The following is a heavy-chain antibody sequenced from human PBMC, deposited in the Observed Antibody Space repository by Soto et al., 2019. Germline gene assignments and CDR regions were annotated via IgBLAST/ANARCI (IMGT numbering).Heavy chain of an antibody. V-gene: IGHV4-59*08. CDR3: ARLKMTGTLDAFDI. CDR1: GGSISSYY. CDR2: IYYTGST. J-gene: IGHJ3*02. D-gene: IGHD1-7*01. Sequence: SETLSLTCTVSGGSISSYYWNWIRQPPGKGLEWIGYIYYTGSTNYNPSLKSRVTISVDTSKNQFSLKLSSVTAADTAVYYCARLKMTGTLDAFDIWGQGTMVT.